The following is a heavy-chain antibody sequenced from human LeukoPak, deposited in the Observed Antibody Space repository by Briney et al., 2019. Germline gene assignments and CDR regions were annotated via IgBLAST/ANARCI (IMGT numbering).Heavy chain of an antibody. J-gene: IGHJ4*02. CDR3: ARDRSRCYY. CDR1: GFTFSSYW. CDR2: IKEDGSEK. Sequence: GGSLRLSCAASGFTFSSYWMSWVRQAPGKGLEWVATIKEDGSEKYYVNSVKGRFTISRDNAKNSLYLQMNSLRAEDTAVYYCARDRSRCYYWGQGTLVTVSS. V-gene: IGHV3-7*01.